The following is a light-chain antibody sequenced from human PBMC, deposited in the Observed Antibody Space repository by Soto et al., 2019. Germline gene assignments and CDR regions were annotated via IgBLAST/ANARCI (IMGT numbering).Light chain of an antibody. V-gene: IGKV3-15*01. CDR2: GAS. Sequence: DIVMTQSPATLSVSPGERATLSCRASQSVANNVAWYQQKPGQPPRLLIYGASTRAAGVPARFSGSGYGRQFSLTISSLPSEDFAIYHCQQHNNWPPWTFGQGTKVEV. CDR3: QQHNNWPPWT. J-gene: IGKJ1*01. CDR1: QSVANN.